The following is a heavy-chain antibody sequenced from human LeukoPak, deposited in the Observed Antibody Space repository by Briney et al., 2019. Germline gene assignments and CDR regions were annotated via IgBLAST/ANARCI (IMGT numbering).Heavy chain of an antibody. CDR3: ATDYGDRDDFDI. CDR2: IYYSGST. Sequence: SETLSLTCTVSGGSISSSSYYWGWIRQPPGKGLEWIGSIYYSGSTYYNPSLKSRVTISVDTSKNQFSLKLSSVTAADTAVYYCATDYGDRDDFDIWGQGTMVPVSS. V-gene: IGHV4-39*01. D-gene: IGHD4-17*01. J-gene: IGHJ3*02. CDR1: GGSISSSSYY.